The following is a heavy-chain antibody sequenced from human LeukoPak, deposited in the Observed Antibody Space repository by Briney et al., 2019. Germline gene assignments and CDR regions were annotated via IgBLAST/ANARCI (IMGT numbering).Heavy chain of an antibody. CDR1: GFTFTSSA. CDR2: IVVGSGNT. V-gene: IGHV1-58*02. Sequence: SVKVSCKASGFTFTSSAMQWVRQARGQRLEWIGWIVVGSGNTNYAQKFQERVTITRDMSTSTAYMELSSLRSEDTAVYYYAASNIYSSGYLNYWGQGTLVTVSS. D-gene: IGHD3-22*01. J-gene: IGHJ4*02. CDR3: AASNIYSSGYLNY.